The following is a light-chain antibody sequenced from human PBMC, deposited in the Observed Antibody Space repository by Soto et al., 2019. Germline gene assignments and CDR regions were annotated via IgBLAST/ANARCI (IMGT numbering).Light chain of an antibody. CDR1: SSDVGAYNY. V-gene: IGLV2-14*01. Sequence: QSVLTQPASVSGSPGQSITISCSGTSSDVGAYNYVSWYQQHPAKAPKLMIYDVSNRRSGVSDRFSGSKSGNTASLTISGLQAEDEADYYCYSYTSSSTDVFGSGTKLTVL. CDR2: DVS. CDR3: YSYTSSSTDV. J-gene: IGLJ1*01.